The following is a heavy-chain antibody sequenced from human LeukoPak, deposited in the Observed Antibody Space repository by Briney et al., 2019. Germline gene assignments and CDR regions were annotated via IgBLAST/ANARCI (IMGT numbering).Heavy chain of an antibody. V-gene: IGHV4-30-4*01. D-gene: IGHD3-22*01. J-gene: IGHJ4*02. CDR2: IYYGGSS. CDR1: GDSISSGDYY. CDR3: AKGDYDDTSGYYDY. Sequence: TSQTLSLTCTVSGDSISSGDYYWSWIRQPPGKGLEWIGYIYYGGSSYYNPSLKSRVTMSIDTSKNQFSLQLNSMTAADTAVYYCAKGDYDDTSGYYDYWGQGTPATVSS.